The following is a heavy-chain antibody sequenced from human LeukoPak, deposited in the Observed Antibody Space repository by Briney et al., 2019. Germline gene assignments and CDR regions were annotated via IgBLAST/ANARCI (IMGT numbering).Heavy chain of an antibody. V-gene: IGHV3-30*04. D-gene: IGHD6-19*01. Sequence: GGSLRLSCAASGFTFSSYAMHWIRQAPGKGLEWVALISYDGSNKYYADSVKGRFTISRDNSKNTLYLQMNSLRAEDTAVYYCAKVGSSGWYRYYYYYMDVWGKGTTVTVSS. CDR1: GFTFSSYA. CDR3: AKVGSSGWYRYYYYYMDV. J-gene: IGHJ6*03. CDR2: ISYDGSNK.